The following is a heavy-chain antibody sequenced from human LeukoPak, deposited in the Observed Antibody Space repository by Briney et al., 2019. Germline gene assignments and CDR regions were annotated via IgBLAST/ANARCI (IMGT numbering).Heavy chain of an antibody. CDR2: INDGDGNT. CDR3: ARERGEFGGSYFLHH. J-gene: IGHJ1*01. Sequence: ASVKVSCKASGYTFTSYAVHWVRRAPGQSLEWMGYINDGDGNTKYSQEFQGRVTITRDTAASTVYMELSSLRSEDMAFYHCARERGEFGGSYFLHHWGQGTLVTVSS. V-gene: IGHV1-3*03. D-gene: IGHD1-26*01. CDR1: GYTFTSYA.